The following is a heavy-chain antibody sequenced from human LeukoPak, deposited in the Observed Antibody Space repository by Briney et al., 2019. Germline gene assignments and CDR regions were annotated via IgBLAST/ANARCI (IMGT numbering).Heavy chain of an antibody. V-gene: IGHV3-30*02. J-gene: IGHJ2*01. CDR2: IHHDGSNK. Sequence: GGSLRLSCAASGFTFSSYGMHWVRQAPGKGLAWVTFIHHDGSNKYYADSVKGRFTISRDNSKNTLYLQMNSLRAEDTAVYYCAKAGAVAGHWYFDLWGRGTLVTVSS. CDR3: AKAGAVAGHWYFDL. CDR1: GFTFSSYG. D-gene: IGHD6-19*01.